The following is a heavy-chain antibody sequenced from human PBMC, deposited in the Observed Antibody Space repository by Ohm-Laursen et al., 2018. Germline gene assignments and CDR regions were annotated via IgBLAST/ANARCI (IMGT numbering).Heavy chain of an antibody. V-gene: IGHV3-7*01. D-gene: IGHD3-16*01. J-gene: IGHJ6*02. CDR3: ARFGVNHGMDV. CDR2: IKVDGGEK. Sequence: SLRLSCSAARFTFSSYWMTWVRQPPGKGLEWVARIKVDGGEKYYVDSVKGRFTISRDDAKNSLYLQMSSLRAEDTAVYYCARFGVNHGMDVWGQGTTVTVSS. CDR1: RFTFSSYW.